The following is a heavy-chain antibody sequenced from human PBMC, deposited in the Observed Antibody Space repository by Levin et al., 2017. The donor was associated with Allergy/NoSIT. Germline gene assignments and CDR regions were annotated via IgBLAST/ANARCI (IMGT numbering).Heavy chain of an antibody. Sequence: GESLKISCAASGFTFSTFGMHWVRQAPGKGLEWVALISYNGGSTFYADSVKGRFTISRDNSKNTLYLQMKSLRAEDTAVYYCAKDEGCSSTSCQNNWVDPWGQGTLVTVSS. D-gene: IGHD2-2*01. V-gene: IGHV3-30*18. CDR2: ISYNGGST. CDR3: AKDEGCSSTSCQNNWVDP. J-gene: IGHJ5*02. CDR1: GFTFSTFG.